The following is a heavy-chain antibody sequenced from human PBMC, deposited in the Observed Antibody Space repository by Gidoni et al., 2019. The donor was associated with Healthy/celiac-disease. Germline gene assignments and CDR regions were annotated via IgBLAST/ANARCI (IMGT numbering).Heavy chain of an antibody. D-gene: IGHD4-17*01. CDR3: AKDDYGDNGAYYYGMDV. CDR1: GFPFSSYG. CDR2: ISYDGSNK. V-gene: IGHV3-30*18. J-gene: IGHJ6*02. Sequence: QVQLVESGGGVVQPGRSLRLSCAASGFPFSSYGMHWVRQAPGKGLEWVAVISYDGSNKYYADSVKGRFTISRDNSKNTLYLQMNSLRAEDTAVYYCAKDDYGDNGAYYYGMDVWGQGTTVTVSS.